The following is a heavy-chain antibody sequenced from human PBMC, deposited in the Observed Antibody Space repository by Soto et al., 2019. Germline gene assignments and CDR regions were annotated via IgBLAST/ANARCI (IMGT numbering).Heavy chain of an antibody. V-gene: IGHV3-30*04. CDR3: ARGRSTSGSYFDY. CDR2: ISYDGSNK. D-gene: IGHD1-26*01. CDR1: GFTFSSYA. J-gene: IGHJ4*02. Sequence: GGSLRLSCAASGFTFSSYAMHWVRQAPGKGLEWVAVISYDGSNKYYADSVKGRFTISRDNSKNTLYLQMNSLRAEDTAVYYWARGRSTSGSYFDYWGQGTLVTVSS.